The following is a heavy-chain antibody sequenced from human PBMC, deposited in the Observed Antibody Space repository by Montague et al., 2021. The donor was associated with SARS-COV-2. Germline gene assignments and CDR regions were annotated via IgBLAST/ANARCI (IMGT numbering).Heavy chain of an antibody. CDR1: GDSVSSKSAA. Sequence: CAISGDSVSSKSAAWNWIRQSPSRGLEWLGRTYYRSQWYEDYAVSVRGRITIKQDTSKNQFSLHLESVSPDDTALYYCARGAYHDLYYYYHGMDVWGRGTTVSVSS. CDR2: TYYRSQWYE. CDR3: ARGAYHDLYYYYHGMDV. J-gene: IGHJ6*02. V-gene: IGHV6-1*01. D-gene: IGHD2-2*01.